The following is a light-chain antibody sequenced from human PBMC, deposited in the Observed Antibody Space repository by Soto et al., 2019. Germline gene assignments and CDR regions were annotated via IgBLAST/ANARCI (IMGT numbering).Light chain of an antibody. J-gene: IGKJ4*01. CDR3: QQRSDWPLT. CDR1: QSISSY. V-gene: IGKV3-11*01. CDR2: DAS. Sequence: EIVLTQSPATLFLSPGERATLSCRASQSISSYLVWFQQKPGQAPRLLIYDASSRATGVPARFSGGGSGTDFTLTISSLEPEDFAVYYCQQRSDWPLTFGGGTKVEIK.